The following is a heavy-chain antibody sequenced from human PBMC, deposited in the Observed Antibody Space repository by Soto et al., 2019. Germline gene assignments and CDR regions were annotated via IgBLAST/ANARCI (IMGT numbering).Heavy chain of an antibody. CDR1: GFKFDDYM. D-gene: IGHD2-15*01. V-gene: IGHV3-43*01. CDR3: AKEGNGGSSLDS. Sequence: GGSLRLSCEASGFKFDDYMMHWVRQAPGKGLEWISLISWDGGSIDYADSVKGRFTVSRDNSKTSLYLHMDGLTTEDTAFYFCAKEGNGGSSLDSWGQGTLVTVSS. CDR2: ISWDGGSI. J-gene: IGHJ5*01.